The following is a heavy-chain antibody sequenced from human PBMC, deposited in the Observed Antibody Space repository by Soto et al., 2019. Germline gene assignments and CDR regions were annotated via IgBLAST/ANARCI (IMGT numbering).Heavy chain of an antibody. D-gene: IGHD5-18*01. Sequence: PGGSLRLSCEASGFALSPYWMSWVRQAPGNGLEWVASINQGGSVKHYVDSVRGRFTISRDNAKNSLFLQMNSLSAEDTAVYFCARLTEAVTNFVYWGQGTPVTVSS. CDR1: GFALSPYW. CDR3: ARLTEAVTNFVY. CDR2: INQGGSVK. J-gene: IGHJ4*02. V-gene: IGHV3-7*03.